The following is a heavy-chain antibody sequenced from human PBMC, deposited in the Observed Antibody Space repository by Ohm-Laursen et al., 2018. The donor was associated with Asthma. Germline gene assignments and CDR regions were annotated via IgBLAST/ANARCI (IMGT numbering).Heavy chain of an antibody. J-gene: IGHJ4*02. D-gene: IGHD3-3*01. CDR2: ITSYSSTT. CDR1: GFTFSSYS. Sequence: GSLRLSCAAPGFTFSSYSMNWVRQAPGKGLEWVSYITSYSSTTYYADSVKGRFTISRDNAKNSLYLQMNSLRPDDTAVYYCARDVMEWYLPAFDFWGQGTLVTVSS. V-gene: IGHV3-48*01. CDR3: ARDVMEWYLPAFDF.